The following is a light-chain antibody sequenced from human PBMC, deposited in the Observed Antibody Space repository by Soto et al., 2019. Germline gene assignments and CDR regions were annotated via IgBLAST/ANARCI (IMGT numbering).Light chain of an antibody. Sequence: SVLTQPPPVSGAPGQRVTLPCPGSSSNIGAGYDVHWYQQLPGAAPKLLTYDSTNRPSGVPDRFSGSKSGTSASLAITGLQAEDEADYYCQSYDSSLSGYVFGTGTKVTVL. CDR1: SSNIGAGYD. CDR2: DST. CDR3: QSYDSSLSGYV. V-gene: IGLV1-40*01. J-gene: IGLJ1*01.